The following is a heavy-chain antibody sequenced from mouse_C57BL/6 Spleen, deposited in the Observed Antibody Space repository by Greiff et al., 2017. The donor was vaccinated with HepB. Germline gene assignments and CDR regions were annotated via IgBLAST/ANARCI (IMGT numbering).Heavy chain of an antibody. CDR2: ISSGGDYI. D-gene: IGHD4-1*01. Sequence: EVKVVESGEGLVKPGGSLKLSCAASGFTFSSYAMSWVRQTPEKRLEWVAYISSGGDYIYYADTVKGRFTISRDNARNTLYLQMSSLKSEDTAMYYCTELTGTYFDVWGTGTTVTASS. J-gene: IGHJ1*03. CDR1: GFTFSSYA. V-gene: IGHV5-9-1*02. CDR3: TELTGTYFDV.